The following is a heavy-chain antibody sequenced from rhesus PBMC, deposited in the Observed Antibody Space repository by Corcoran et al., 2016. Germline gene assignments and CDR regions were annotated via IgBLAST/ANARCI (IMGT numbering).Heavy chain of an antibody. Sequence: QLQLQESGPGLVKPSETLSLTCAVSGGSISSGYGWSWIRQPPGKGLEWIGNIFGSIGSTDYNPSLKSRVTIATDTSKNQFSLKLSSVTAADTAVYYWARELSTGLDSWGQGVVVTVSS. CDR1: GGSISSGYG. J-gene: IGHJ6*01. CDR3: ARELSTGLDS. CDR2: IFGSIGST. D-gene: IGHD2-15*01. V-gene: IGHV4S7*01.